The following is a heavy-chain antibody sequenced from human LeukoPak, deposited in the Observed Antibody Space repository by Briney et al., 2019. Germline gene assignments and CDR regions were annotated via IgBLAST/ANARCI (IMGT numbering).Heavy chain of an antibody. V-gene: IGHV3-30*02. J-gene: IGHJ4*02. CDR2: IHFDGSIK. CDR1: GFTFSTSG. Sequence: PGGSLRLSCAASGFTFSTSGMHWVRQAPGKGLEWVAFIHFDGSIKYYVDSVKDRFIISRDNSKSTLYMQMNSLRAEDTAVYYCAKEGPRCRQDDYWGQGTLVTVSS. D-gene: IGHD4/OR15-4a*01. CDR3: AKEGPRCRQDDY.